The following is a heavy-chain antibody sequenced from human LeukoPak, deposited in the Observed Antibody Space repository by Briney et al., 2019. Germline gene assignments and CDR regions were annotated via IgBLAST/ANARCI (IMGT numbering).Heavy chain of an antibody. V-gene: IGHV3-7*01. CDR2: IKFDGSEK. Sequence: GGSLRLSCAASGSTFSTYWMNWVGQGPGKGLEWVANIKFDGSEKYYVDSVKGRFTISRDNTKNSLYLQMNSLRAEDTAMYYCTRGGGNFDYWGQGTLVTVSS. CDR1: GSTFSTYW. J-gene: IGHJ4*02. CDR3: TRGGGNFDY. D-gene: IGHD2-15*01.